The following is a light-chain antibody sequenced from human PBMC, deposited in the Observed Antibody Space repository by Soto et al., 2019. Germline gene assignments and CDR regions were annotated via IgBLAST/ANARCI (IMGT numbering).Light chain of an antibody. J-gene: IGKJ1*01. Sequence: TQPPPPRLAPEGKRAPFPGRAVQILTLWLAWYKQKQGKAPNPLIYKTSSLEGGVPSRFSGSGSGTEFTLTISSLQPDDFATYYCQHWTDYSWTFGQGTKVEVK. CDR2: KTS. CDR3: QHWTDYSWT. CDR1: QILTLW. V-gene: IGKV1-5*03.